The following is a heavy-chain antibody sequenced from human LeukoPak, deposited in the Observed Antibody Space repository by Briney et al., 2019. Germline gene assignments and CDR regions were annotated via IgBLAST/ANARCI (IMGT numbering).Heavy chain of an antibody. V-gene: IGHV4-34*01. D-gene: IGHD7-27*01. CDR2: INHSGST. J-gene: IGHJ4*02. CDR1: GGSFSGYY. CDR3: ARDRFWGLDY. Sequence: PSETLSLTCAVYGGSFSGYYWSWIRQPPGKGLEWIGEINHSGSTNYNPSLKSRVTISVDTSKNQFSLKLSSVTAADTAVYYRARDRFWGLDYWGQGTLVTVSS.